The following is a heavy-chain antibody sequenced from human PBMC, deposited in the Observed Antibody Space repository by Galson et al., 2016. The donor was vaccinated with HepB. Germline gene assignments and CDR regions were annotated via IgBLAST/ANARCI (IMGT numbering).Heavy chain of an antibody. CDR1: GGTFSSYA. CDR2: ITPIFGAA. Sequence: SVKVSCKASGGTFSSYAFSWVRQAPGQGLEWMGGITPIFGAAIYAQKFQGRVTVTADKSTSTVYMELSSLRSEDTAVYYCARELRPLGFDPRGQGTPVTVSS. CDR3: ARELRPLGFDP. J-gene: IGHJ5*02. V-gene: IGHV1-69*06.